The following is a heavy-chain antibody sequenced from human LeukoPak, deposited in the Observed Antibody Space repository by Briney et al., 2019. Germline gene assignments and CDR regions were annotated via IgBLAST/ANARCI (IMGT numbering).Heavy chain of an antibody. J-gene: IGHJ4*02. CDR1: GYTFTGYY. V-gene: IGHV1-2*02. D-gene: IGHD4-23*01. Sequence: ALVKVSCKASGYTFTGYYMHWVRQAPGQGLEWMGWINPNSGGTNYAQKFQGRVTMTRDTSISTAYMELSRLRSDDTAVYYCARGGDYGGTVFDYWGQGTLVTVSS. CDR2: INPNSGGT. CDR3: ARGGDYGGTVFDY.